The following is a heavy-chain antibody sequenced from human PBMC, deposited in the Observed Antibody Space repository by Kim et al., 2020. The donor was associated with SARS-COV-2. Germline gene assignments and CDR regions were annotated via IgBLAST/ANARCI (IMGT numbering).Heavy chain of an antibody. Sequence: TSYAQKVQGRVTMTRDTSTSTVYMELSSLRSEDTAVYYCARDSVARSLDYWGQGTLVTVSS. CDR2: T. CDR3: ARDSVARSLDY. V-gene: IGHV1-46*01. D-gene: IGHD6-13*01. J-gene: IGHJ4*02.